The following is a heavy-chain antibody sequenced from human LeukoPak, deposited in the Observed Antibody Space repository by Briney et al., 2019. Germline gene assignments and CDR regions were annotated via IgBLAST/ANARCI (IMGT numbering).Heavy chain of an antibody. CDR2: IGAYNGDT. CDR1: GYTFTNYG. Sequence: ASVKVSCKPSGYTFTNYGISWVRQAPGQGLEWMGWIGAYNGDTNYAQKLQGRVTMTTDTSTSTAYMELRSLRSDDTAVYYCVGDHCSGGSCPSFDYWGQGTLVTVSS. CDR3: VGDHCSGGSCPSFDY. J-gene: IGHJ4*02. V-gene: IGHV1-18*01. D-gene: IGHD2-15*01.